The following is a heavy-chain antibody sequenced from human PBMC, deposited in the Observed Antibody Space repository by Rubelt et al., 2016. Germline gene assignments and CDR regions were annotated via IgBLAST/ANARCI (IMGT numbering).Heavy chain of an antibody. Sequence: QVQLVQSGAEVKKPGASVKVSCKASGYTFTTYGISWVRQAPGQGLEWMGWISTYNGNTDYAQKLQARITVTTEIPTSTVYMELRSLRSDDTSMYYCASDYGVWGQGTTVTVS. CDR3: ASDYGV. V-gene: IGHV1-18*01. CDR2: ISTYNGNT. D-gene: IGHD3-10*01. CDR1: GYTFTTYG. J-gene: IGHJ6*02.